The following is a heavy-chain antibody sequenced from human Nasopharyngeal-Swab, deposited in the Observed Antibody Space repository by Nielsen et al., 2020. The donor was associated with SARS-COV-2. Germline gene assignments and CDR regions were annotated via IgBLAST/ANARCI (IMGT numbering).Heavy chain of an antibody. Sequence: SETLSLTCTVSGGSISSYYWSWIRQPPGKGLEWIGYIYYSGSTNYNPSLQSRVTISVDTSKNQFSLKLSSVTAADTAVYYCARLQPYCSGGSCYYYYGMDVWGQGTTVTVSS. D-gene: IGHD2-15*01. CDR1: GGSISSYY. J-gene: IGHJ6*02. V-gene: IGHV4-59*08. CDR3: ARLQPYCSGGSCYYYYGMDV. CDR2: IYYSGST.